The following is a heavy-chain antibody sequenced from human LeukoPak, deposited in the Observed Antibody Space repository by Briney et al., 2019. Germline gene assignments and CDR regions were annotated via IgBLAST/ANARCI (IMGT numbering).Heavy chain of an antibody. CDR1: GFTFSSYG. V-gene: IGHV3-33*01. J-gene: IGHJ5*02. Sequence: GGSLRLSCAASGFTFSSYGMHWVRQAPGKGLEWVAVIWYDGSNKYYADSVKGRFTISRDNSKNTLYLQMNSLRAEDTAVYYCARGSIAGYSYDYNWFDPWGQGTLVTVSS. D-gene: IGHD5-18*01. CDR2: IWYDGSNK. CDR3: ARGSIAGYSYDYNWFDP.